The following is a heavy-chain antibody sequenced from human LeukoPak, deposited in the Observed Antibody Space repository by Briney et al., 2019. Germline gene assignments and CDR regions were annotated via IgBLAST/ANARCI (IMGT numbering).Heavy chain of an antibody. D-gene: IGHD2-2*01. V-gene: IGHV4-39*01. CDR3: AKCGEIVVVPAAINYYYGMDV. CDR1: GGSISSSSYY. J-gene: IGHJ6*02. Sequence: SETLSLTCTVSGGSISSSSYYWGWIRQPPGKGLEWIGSIYYSRSTYYNPSLKSRVTISVDTSKNQFSLKLSSVTAADTAVYYCAKCGEIVVVPAAINYYYGMDVWGQGTTVTVSS. CDR2: IYYSRST.